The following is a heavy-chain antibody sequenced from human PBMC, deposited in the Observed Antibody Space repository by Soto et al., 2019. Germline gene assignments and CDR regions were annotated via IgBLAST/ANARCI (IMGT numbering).Heavy chain of an antibody. V-gene: IGHV3-73*01. CDR2: IRSKANSYAT. CDR1: GFTFSGSA. D-gene: IGHD2-2*01. Sequence: PGGSLRLSCAASGFTFSGSAMNWVRQASGKGLEWVGRIRSKANSYATAYAASVKGRFTISRDDSKNTAYLQMNSLKTEDTAVYYCARDSAYHGPWGQGTLVTVSS. CDR3: ARDSAYHGP. J-gene: IGHJ4*02.